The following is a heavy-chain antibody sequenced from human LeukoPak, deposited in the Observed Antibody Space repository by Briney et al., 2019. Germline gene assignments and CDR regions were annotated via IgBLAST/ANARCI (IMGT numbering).Heavy chain of an antibody. Sequence: SETLPLTCTVSGGSISSGDYYWSWIRQPPGKGLEWIGYIYYSGSTYYNPSLKSRVTISVDTSKNQFSLKLSSVTAADTAVYYCARAPAATNWFDPWGQGTLVTVSS. D-gene: IGHD2-15*01. CDR2: IYYSGST. V-gene: IGHV4-30-4*08. CDR1: GGSISSGDYY. J-gene: IGHJ5*02. CDR3: ARAPAATNWFDP.